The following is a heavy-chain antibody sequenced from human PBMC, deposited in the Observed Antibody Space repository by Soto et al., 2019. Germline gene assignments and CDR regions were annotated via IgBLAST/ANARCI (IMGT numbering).Heavy chain of an antibody. CDR2: INSDGGVT. CDR3: ARYSSGAGDY. D-gene: IGHD6-19*01. Sequence: EVQPVESGGGLVQPGGSLRPSFAASGSTFGDTWLFWVGQAPGKGLVWVSRINSDGGVTIYADSVKGRFTISRDNAKKTLYLQMNSLRTEDTAVYYCARYSSGAGDYWGQGTLVTVSS. CDR1: GSTFGDTW. J-gene: IGHJ4*02. V-gene: IGHV3-74*01.